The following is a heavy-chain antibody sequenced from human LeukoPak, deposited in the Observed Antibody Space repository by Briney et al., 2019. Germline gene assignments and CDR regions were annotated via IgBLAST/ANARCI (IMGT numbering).Heavy chain of an antibody. D-gene: IGHD6-19*01. CDR3: ASLDGSGWLRDDY. CDR2: INHSGST. J-gene: IGHJ4*02. V-gene: IGHV4-34*01. CDR1: GGSFSGYY. Sequence: SETLSLTCAVYGGSFSGYYWSWIRQPPGKGLEWIGEINHSGSTNYNPSLKSRVTISVDTSKNQFSLKLSSVTAADTAVHYCASLDGSGWLRDDYWGQGTLVTVSS.